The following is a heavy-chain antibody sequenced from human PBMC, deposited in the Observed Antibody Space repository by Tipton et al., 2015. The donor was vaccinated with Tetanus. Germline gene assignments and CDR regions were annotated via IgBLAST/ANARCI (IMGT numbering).Heavy chain of an antibody. D-gene: IGHD3/OR15-3a*01. CDR3: TTSGILGTGKRVDS. CDR1: GLIFSNAW. J-gene: IGHJ4*02. CDR2: IKSNSDGGTT. Sequence: SLRLSCAASGLIFSNAWMNWVRQAPGKGLEWVGRIKSNSDGGTTNYAGPVKGRFSISRDDSKNTMYLQMNGLRPEDTAVYYCTTSGILGTGKRVDSWGQGTLVTVSS. V-gene: IGHV3-15*07.